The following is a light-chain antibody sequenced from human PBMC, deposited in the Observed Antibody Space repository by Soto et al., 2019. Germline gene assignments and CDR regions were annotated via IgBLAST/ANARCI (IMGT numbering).Light chain of an antibody. CDR1: QSVLYSSNNKNF. CDR2: WAS. CDR3: QQYYSTPWT. J-gene: IGKJ1*01. V-gene: IGKV4-1*01. Sequence: DIVMTQSPDSLAVSLGERATINCQSSQSVLYSSNNKNFLAWYQQKPGQPPKLLIYWASTRESGAPDRFSGSGSGTDFTLTITSLQAEDVAVYYCQQYYSTPWTFGQGTKVEIK.